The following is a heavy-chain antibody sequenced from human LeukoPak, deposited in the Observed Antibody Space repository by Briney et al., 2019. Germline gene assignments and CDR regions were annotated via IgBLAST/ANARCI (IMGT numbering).Heavy chain of an antibody. CDR3: ARELRTFDS. CDR1: GFTFSSYW. CDR2: IKHNGDDL. Sequence: PGGSLTLSCAASGFTFSSYWMAWVRQARGKGLEWVANIKHNGDDLNYVDSVEDRFTISRDNAQNSLYLHMTSLRVEDTAVYYCARELRTFDSWGQGTLVTVSS. J-gene: IGHJ4*02. D-gene: IGHD3-16*01. V-gene: IGHV3-7*01.